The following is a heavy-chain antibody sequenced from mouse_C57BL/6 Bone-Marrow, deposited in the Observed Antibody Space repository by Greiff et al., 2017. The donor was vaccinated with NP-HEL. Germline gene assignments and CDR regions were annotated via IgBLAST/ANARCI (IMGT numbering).Heavy chain of an antibody. J-gene: IGHJ4*01. Sequence: VHVKQSGPELVKPGASVKIPCKASGYTFTDYNMDWVKQSHGKSLEWIGDINPNNGGTIYNQKFKGKATLTVDKSSSTAYMELRSLTSEDTAVYYCARYNDYDYYAMDYWGQGTSVTVSS. D-gene: IGHD2-4*01. CDR2: INPNNGGT. CDR3: ARYNDYDYYAMDY. CDR1: GYTFTDYN. V-gene: IGHV1-18*01.